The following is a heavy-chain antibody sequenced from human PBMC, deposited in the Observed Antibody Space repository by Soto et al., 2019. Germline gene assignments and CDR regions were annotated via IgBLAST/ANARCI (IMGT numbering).Heavy chain of an antibody. D-gene: IGHD6-6*01. Sequence: QVQLVQSGAEVKKPGASVKVSCKASGNTFTGYYMQWVRQAPGQGLEWMGWINPNSGGTNYAQKFQGRVTMTRDTSISTDYMELSRLRSDDTAVYYCARVGSSSVVGHFDYWGQGTLVTVSS. J-gene: IGHJ4*02. CDR3: ARVGSSSVVGHFDY. CDR1: GNTFTGYY. V-gene: IGHV1-2*02. CDR2: INPNSGGT.